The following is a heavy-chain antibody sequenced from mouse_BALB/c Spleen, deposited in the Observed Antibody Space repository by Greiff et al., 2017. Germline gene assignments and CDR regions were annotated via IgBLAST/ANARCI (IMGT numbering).Heavy chain of an antibody. CDR2: ISSGGGST. CDR3: ARQTTVVDGYFDV. J-gene: IGHJ1*01. D-gene: IGHD1-1*01. V-gene: IGHV5-12-1*01. CDR1: GFAFSSYD. Sequence: VQLKESGGGLVKPGGSLKLSCAASGFAFSSYDMSWVRQTPEKRLEWVAYISSGGGSTYYPDTVKGRFTISRDNAKNTLYLQMSSLKSEDTAMYYCARQTTVVDGYFDVWGAGTTVTVSS.